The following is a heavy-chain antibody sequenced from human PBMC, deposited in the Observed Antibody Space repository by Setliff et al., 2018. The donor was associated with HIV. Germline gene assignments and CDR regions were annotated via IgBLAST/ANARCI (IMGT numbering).Heavy chain of an antibody. CDR1: GYSFASHS. D-gene: IGHD5-12*01. CDR2: INTGNGNT. J-gene: IGHJ5*01. V-gene: IGHV1-3*04. CDR3: ARDRVPKRGYTYREPDFDS. Sequence: ASVKVSCKASGYSFASHSLHWVRQAPGQGLEWMGWINTGNGNTKYSQKFQDRVTITRDTSANTGYMELSGLRSEGTAVYYCARDRVPKRGYTYREPDFDSWGQGTLVTVSS.